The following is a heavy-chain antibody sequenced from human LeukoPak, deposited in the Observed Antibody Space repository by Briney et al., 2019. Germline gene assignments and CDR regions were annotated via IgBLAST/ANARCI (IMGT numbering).Heavy chain of an antibody. CDR3: ARGPPRIAAAGTGYFDY. J-gene: IGHJ4*02. Sequence: ASVKVSCKASGYTFTVYYMHWVRQAPGQGLEWMGWINPNSGGTNYAQKFQGRVTMTRDTSISTAYMELSRLRSDDTAVYYCARGPPRIAAAGTGYFDYWGQGTLVTVSS. V-gene: IGHV1-2*02. D-gene: IGHD6-13*01. CDR1: GYTFTVYY. CDR2: INPNSGGT.